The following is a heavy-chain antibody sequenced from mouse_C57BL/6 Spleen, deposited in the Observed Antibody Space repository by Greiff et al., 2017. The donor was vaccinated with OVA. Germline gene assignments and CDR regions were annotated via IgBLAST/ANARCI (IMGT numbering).Heavy chain of an antibody. V-gene: IGHV8-8*01. D-gene: IGHD1-1*01. CDR2: IWWDDDK. CDR1: GFSLSTFGMG. J-gene: IGHJ4*01. CDR3: ARIDAVVDYYAMDY. Sequence: ESGPGILQPSQTLSLTCSFSGFSLSTFGMGVGWIRQPSGKGLEWLAHIWWDDDKYYNPALKSRLTISKDTSKNQVFLKIANVDTADTATYYCARIDAVVDYYAMDYWGQGTSVTVSS.